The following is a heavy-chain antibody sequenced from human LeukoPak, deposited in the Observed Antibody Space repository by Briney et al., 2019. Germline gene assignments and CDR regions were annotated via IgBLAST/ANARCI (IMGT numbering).Heavy chain of an antibody. J-gene: IGHJ1*01. CDR2: ISGSGGST. CDR3: ASGYYDSSGYRGYFQH. D-gene: IGHD3-22*01. V-gene: IGHV3-23*01. CDR1: GFTFSSYA. Sequence: GGSLRLSCAASGFTFSSYAMSWVRQAPGKGLEWVSAISGSGGSTYYADSVKGRFTISRDNSKNTLYLQMNSLRAEDTAVYYCASGYYDSSGYRGYFQHWGQGTLVTVSS.